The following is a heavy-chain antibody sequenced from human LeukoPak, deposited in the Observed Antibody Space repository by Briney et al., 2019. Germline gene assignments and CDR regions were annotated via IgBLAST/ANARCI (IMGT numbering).Heavy chain of an antibody. J-gene: IGHJ4*02. Sequence: PGGSLRLSCAASGFTVSSNYMSWVRQAPGKGLEWVSAISGSGGSTYYADSVKGRFTISRDNSKNTLYLQMNSLRAEDTAVYYCARGITYYYDSSGYALDYWGQGTLVTVSS. CDR1: GFTVSSNY. D-gene: IGHD3-22*01. CDR2: ISGSGGST. V-gene: IGHV3-23*01. CDR3: ARGITYYYDSSGYALDY.